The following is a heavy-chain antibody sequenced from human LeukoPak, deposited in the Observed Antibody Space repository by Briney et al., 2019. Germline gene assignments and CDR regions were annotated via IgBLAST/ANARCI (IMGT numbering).Heavy chain of an antibody. J-gene: IGHJ4*02. CDR2: ISYDGSNK. CDR3: AKGFLEWSLYFDY. V-gene: IGHV3-30*18. D-gene: IGHD3-3*01. Sequence: GGSLRLSCAASGFTFSSYGMHWVRQAPGKGLEGGAVISYDGSNKYYADSVKGRFTISRDNSKNTLYLQMNSLRAEDTAVYYCAKGFLEWSLYFDYWGQGTLVTVSS. CDR1: GFTFSSYG.